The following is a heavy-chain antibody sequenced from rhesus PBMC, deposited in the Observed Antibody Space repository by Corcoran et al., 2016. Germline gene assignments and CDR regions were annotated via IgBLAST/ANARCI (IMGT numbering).Heavy chain of an antibody. CDR3: ARASTDYGNFLYGLDS. CDR1: GGSISGYY. Sequence: QVQLQESGPGVVKPSETLSLTCAVSGGSISGYYLWRWIRQPPGKGLEWIGYIGGSSGSTNYNPSLKSRVTISKDTSKNQFSLKLSSVTAADTAVYYCARASTDYGNFLYGLDSWGQGVVVTVSS. V-gene: IGHV4-127*01. CDR2: IGGSSGST. J-gene: IGHJ6*01. D-gene: IGHD4-35*01.